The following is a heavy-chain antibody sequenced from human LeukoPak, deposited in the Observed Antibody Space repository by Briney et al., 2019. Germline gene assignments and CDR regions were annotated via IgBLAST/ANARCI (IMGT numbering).Heavy chain of an antibody. CDR3: ARRSYLDSSSSNWFDP. Sequence: SETLSLTCTVSGGSISSYYWSWIRQPPGKGLEWIGYIYYSGSTNYNPSLKSRVTISVDMSKNQFSLKLSSVTAADTAVYYCARRSYLDSSSSNWFDPWGQGTLVTVSS. V-gene: IGHV4-59*01. CDR1: GGSISSYY. CDR2: IYYSGST. D-gene: IGHD6-13*01. J-gene: IGHJ5*02.